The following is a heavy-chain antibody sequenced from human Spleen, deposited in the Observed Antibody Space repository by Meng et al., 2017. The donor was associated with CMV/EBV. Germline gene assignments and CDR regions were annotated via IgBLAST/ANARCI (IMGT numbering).Heavy chain of an antibody. Sequence: GGSLRLSCAASGFTFSSYAMHWVRQAPGKGLEWVAVISYDGSNKYYADSVKGRFTISRDNSKNSLSLQMDSLRGEDTAVYSCARTPSRGRAFDIWGQGTKVTVSS. CDR2: ISYDGSNK. V-gene: IGHV3-30-3*01. CDR3: ARTPSRGRAFDI. CDR1: GFTFSSYA. D-gene: IGHD2-15*01. J-gene: IGHJ3*02.